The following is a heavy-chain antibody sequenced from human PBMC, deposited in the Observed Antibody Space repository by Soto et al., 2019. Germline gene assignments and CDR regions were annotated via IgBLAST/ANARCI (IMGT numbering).Heavy chain of an antibody. CDR2: IYYSGST. CDR3: AMSPITMVRGVIKKPLGYFDY. J-gene: IGHJ4*02. D-gene: IGHD3-10*01. V-gene: IGHV4-59*01. Sequence: SETLSLTCTVSGGSISSYYLSWIRQPPGKGLEWIGYIYYSGSTNYNPSLKSRVTISVDTSKSQFSLKLSSVTAADTAVYYCAMSPITMVRGVIKKPLGYFDYWGQGTLVTVSS. CDR1: GGSISSYY.